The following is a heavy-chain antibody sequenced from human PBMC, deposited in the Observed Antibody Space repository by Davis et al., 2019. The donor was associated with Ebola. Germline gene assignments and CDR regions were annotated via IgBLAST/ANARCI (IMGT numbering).Heavy chain of an antibody. V-gene: IGHV4-39*01. Sequence: MPSETLSLTCTVSGGSISSSSYYWGWIRQPPGKGLEWIGSIYYSGSTYYNPSLKSRVTISVDTSKNQFSLKLSSVTAADTAVYYCARHVRYYYDSSGYSAGNDFDYWGQGTLVTVSS. D-gene: IGHD3-22*01. CDR3: ARHVRYYYDSSGYSAGNDFDY. CDR1: GGSISSSSYY. CDR2: IYYSGST. J-gene: IGHJ4*02.